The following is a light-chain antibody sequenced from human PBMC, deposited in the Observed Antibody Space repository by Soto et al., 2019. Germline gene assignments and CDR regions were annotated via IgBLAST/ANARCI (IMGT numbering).Light chain of an antibody. CDR2: LYSDGSH. CDR3: QTWGTGIRV. Sequence: QPVLTQSPSASASLGASVKLTCTLSSGHSSYDIAWHQQQPEKGPRYLMKLYSDGSHNKGDGVPDRFSGSSSGAERYLTISSLQFEDEADYYCQTWGTGIRVFGGGTKLTVL. J-gene: IGLJ3*02. V-gene: IGLV4-69*01. CDR1: SGHSSYD.